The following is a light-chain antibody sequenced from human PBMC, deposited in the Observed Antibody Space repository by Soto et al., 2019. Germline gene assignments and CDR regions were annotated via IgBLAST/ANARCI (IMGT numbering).Light chain of an antibody. Sequence: QSVLTQPPSVSAAPGQKVTISCSGSSSNIGSNFVSWYQQLPGTAPKLLIYDNNKRPSGIPDRFSGSKSGASATLGITGLRTGDETDYYCGAWDGTLSWVFGPGTKVTVL. V-gene: IGLV1-51*01. CDR2: DNN. J-gene: IGLJ1*01. CDR1: SSNIGSNF. CDR3: GAWDGTLSWV.